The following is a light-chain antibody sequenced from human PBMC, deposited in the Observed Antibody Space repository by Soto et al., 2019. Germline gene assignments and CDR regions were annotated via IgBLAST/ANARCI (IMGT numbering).Light chain of an antibody. CDR2: ESS. J-gene: IGKJ1*01. CDR3: QQRSNWPKT. CDR1: QSVSNY. V-gene: IGKV3-11*01. Sequence: ILLTLFSATRSLSPVQGETVSYRASQSVSNYLAWYQQKPGQAPRLLIYESSSRATGIPARFSGSGSGTDFILTISSLEPEDFAVYYCQQRSNWPKTFGQGTKVDIK.